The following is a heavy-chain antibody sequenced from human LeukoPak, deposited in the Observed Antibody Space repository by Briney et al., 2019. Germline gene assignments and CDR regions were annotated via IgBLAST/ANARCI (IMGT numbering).Heavy chain of an antibody. Sequence: SETLSLTCTVSGGSVSSGSYYWSWIRQPPGKGLEWIGYIYYSGSTNYNPSLKSRVTISVDTSKNQFSLKLSSVTAADTAVYYCARDLGLYAYFDYWGQGTLFTVSS. CDR1: GGSVSSGSYY. D-gene: IGHD2-8*01. CDR3: ARDLGLYAYFDY. V-gene: IGHV4-61*01. J-gene: IGHJ4*02. CDR2: IYYSGST.